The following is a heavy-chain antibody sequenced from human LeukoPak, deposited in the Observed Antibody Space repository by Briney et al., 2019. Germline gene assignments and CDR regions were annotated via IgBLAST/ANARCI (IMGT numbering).Heavy chain of an antibody. D-gene: IGHD3-22*01. CDR2: IDTNTGNP. Sequence: ASVKVSYKASGYTFSSNAINWVRQAPGQGLEWMGWIDTNTGNPTYAQGFTGQFVFSLDTSVSTAYLQISSLKAGDTAEYFCARGYDSSGYFSDWGQGTLVTVSS. V-gene: IGHV7-4-1*02. CDR1: GYTFSSNA. CDR3: ARGYDSSGYFSD. J-gene: IGHJ4*02.